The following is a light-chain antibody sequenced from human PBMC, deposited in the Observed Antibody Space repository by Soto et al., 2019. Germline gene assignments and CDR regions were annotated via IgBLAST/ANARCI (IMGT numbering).Light chain of an antibody. CDR1: QSIGSS. V-gene: IGKV1-39*01. Sequence: DVPLTQSPSSLSASVGDRVTITCRASQSIGSSLNWYQQKPGKAPNLLIYAASSLQSGVPSRFSGSGSGTDFTLTISSLHPEDFATYYCQQSYTTPTFGGGTKVEIK. CDR3: QQSYTTPT. J-gene: IGKJ4*01. CDR2: AAS.